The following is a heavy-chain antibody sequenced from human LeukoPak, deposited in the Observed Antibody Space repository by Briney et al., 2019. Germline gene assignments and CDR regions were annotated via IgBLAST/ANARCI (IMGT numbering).Heavy chain of an antibody. CDR1: GFTFSRHW. Sequence: PGGPLRLSCAASGFTFSRHWMTWVRQAPGKGLEWVANIKRDGREKNYVDSVKGRFSISRDNVENSLHLQMNSLRAEDTAVYYCARVYVSGWTECMDYWGQGTLVTVSS. J-gene: IGHJ4*02. D-gene: IGHD6-19*01. V-gene: IGHV3-7*01. CDR2: IKRDGREK. CDR3: ARVYVSGWTECMDY.